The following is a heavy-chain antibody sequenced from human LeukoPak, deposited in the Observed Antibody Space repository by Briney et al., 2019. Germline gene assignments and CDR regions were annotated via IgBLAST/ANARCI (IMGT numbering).Heavy chain of an antibody. CDR3: ARERLAMVRGVIPKEAWGWFDP. D-gene: IGHD3-10*01. CDR1: GFTFSSYG. J-gene: IGHJ5*02. CDR2: IRYDGSNK. V-gene: IGHV3-30*02. Sequence: GGSLRLSCAASGFTFSSYGMHWVRQAPGKGLEWVAFIRYDGSNKYYADSVKGRFTISRDNSKNTLYLQMNSLRAEDTAVYYCARERLAMVRGVIPKEAWGWFDPWGQGTLVTVSS.